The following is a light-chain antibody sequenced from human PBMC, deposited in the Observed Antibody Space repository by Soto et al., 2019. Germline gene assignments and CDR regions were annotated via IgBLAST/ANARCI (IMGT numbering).Light chain of an antibody. CDR1: ISDVGGYNY. CDR2: EVS. V-gene: IGLV2-14*01. Sequence: QSALTQPASVSGSPGQSITISCTGTISDVGGYNYVSWYQQHPGKAPKLMIYEVSNRPAGLSNRFSGSKSGNTASLTISGLQAEDEAEYYCCSYAGSSTVVFGGGTKLTVL. CDR3: CSYAGSSTVV. J-gene: IGLJ2*01.